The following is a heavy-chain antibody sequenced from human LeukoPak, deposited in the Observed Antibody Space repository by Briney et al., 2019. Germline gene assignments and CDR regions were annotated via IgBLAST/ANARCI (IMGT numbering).Heavy chain of an antibody. CDR1: GFTFSDYY. J-gene: IGHJ4*02. Sequence: GGSLRLSCAASGFTFSDYYVSWIRQAPGKGPEWVSYISSSGSTIYYADSVKGRFTISRDNAKNSLYLQMNSLRAEDTAVYYCARDLEIQLWLDPFDYWGQGTLVTVSS. D-gene: IGHD5-18*01. CDR3: ARDLEIQLWLDPFDY. CDR2: ISSSGSTI. V-gene: IGHV3-11*04.